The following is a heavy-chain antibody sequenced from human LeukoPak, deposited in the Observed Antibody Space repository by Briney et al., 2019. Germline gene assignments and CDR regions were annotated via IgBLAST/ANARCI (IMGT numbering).Heavy chain of an antibody. CDR2: IHYSGTT. CDR1: GGSISSYY. V-gene: IGHV4-59*01. D-gene: IGHD1-14*01. J-gene: IGHJ4*02. CDR3: ARGTLGDY. Sequence: SSETLSLTCTVSGGSISSYYWTWIRQPPGKGLEWIGYIHYSGTTNYNPSLKSRVSISADTSKNQFSLKLISVTAADTAVYYCARGTLGDYWGQGTLVTVSS.